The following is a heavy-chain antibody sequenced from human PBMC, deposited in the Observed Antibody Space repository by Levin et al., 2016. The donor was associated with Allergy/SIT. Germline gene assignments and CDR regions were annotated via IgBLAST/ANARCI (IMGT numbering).Heavy chain of an antibody. Sequence: VSVKVSCKASGYTFTDYYMHWVRQAPGQGLEWMGWINPNSGGTNYAQKFQGRVTMTRDTSISTAYMELSRLRSDDTAVYYCARASGYRFRIFGVAREFDPWGQGTLVTVSS. D-gene: IGHD3-3*01. CDR2: INPNSGGT. V-gene: IGHV1-2*02. CDR3: ARASGYRFRIFGVAREFDP. CDR1: GYTFTDYY. J-gene: IGHJ5*02.